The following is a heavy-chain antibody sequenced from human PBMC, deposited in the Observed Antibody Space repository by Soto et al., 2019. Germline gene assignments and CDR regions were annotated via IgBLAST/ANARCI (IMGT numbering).Heavy chain of an antibody. D-gene: IGHD3-3*01. CDR1: GYTFTSYA. J-gene: IGHJ6*03. V-gene: IGHV1-3*01. Sequence: ASVKVSCKASGYTFTSYAMHWVRQAPGQRLEWMGWINAGNGNTKYSQKFQGRVTITRDTSASTAYMELSSLRSEDTAVYYCAREKYDFWSGYHYYFYYYYMDVWGKGTTVTSP. CDR3: AREKYDFWSGYHYYFYYYYMDV. CDR2: INAGNGNT.